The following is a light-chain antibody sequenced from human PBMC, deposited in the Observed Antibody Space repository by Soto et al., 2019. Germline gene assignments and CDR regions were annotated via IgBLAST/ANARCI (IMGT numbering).Light chain of an antibody. V-gene: IGLV2-8*01. CDR3: ASYAGSNKV. CDR1: SSDVGGYNY. Sequence: QSALTQPPSASGSPGQSVTISCTGTSSDVGGYNYVSWYQQHPGKAPKLMIYEVTKRPSGVPDRFSGSKSGNTASLTVSGLLGEDESDYYCASYAGSNKVFGTGTKLTVL. J-gene: IGLJ1*01. CDR2: EVT.